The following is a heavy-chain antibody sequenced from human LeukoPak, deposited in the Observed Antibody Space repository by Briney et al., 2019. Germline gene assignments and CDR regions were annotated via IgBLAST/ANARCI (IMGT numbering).Heavy chain of an antibody. V-gene: IGHV3-21*06. CDR3: ARGRSFRVAAAGTSSRYWFDP. Sequence: GGSLRLSCAASGFSFSFSNMNWVRQAPGKGLEWVSYISSTNGHTYYADSVNGRFTISRDTAKNSLYLQMNSLRAEDTAVYYCARGRSFRVAAAGTSSRYWFDPWGQGTLVTVSS. D-gene: IGHD6-13*01. CDR1: GFSFSFSN. CDR2: ISSTNGHT. J-gene: IGHJ5*02.